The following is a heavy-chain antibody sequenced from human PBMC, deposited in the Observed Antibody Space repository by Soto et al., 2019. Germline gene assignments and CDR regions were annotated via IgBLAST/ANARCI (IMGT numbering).Heavy chain of an antibody. CDR2: INVYNGNT. J-gene: IGHJ4*02. CDR3: ARGPDPTDFDY. CDR1: GYTFTNYG. Sequence: QVQLVQSGGEVEKPGASVKVSCKASGYTFTNYGINWVRQAPGLGLEWMGWINVYNGNTNYAQKFQDRVTMTTDTSTNSVYMELRSLRSDDTAVYYCARGPDPTDFDYWGQGTLVSVSS. V-gene: IGHV1-18*01.